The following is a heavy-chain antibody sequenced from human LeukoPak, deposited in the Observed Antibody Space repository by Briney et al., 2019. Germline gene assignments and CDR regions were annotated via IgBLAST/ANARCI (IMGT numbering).Heavy chain of an antibody. CDR2: ISAYNGNT. CDR1: GYTFTSYY. V-gene: IGHV1-18*04. CDR3: ARVIVGYFLKSGWYVDY. J-gene: IGHJ4*02. D-gene: IGHD6-19*01. Sequence: ASVKVSCKASGYTFTSYYMHWVRQAPGQGLEWMGWISAYNGNTNYAQKLQGRVTMTTDTSTSTAYMELRSLRSDDTAVYYCARVIVGYFLKSGWYVDYWGQGTLVTVSS.